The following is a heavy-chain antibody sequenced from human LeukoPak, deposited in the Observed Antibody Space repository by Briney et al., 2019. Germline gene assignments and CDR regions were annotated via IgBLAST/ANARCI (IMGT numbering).Heavy chain of an antibody. CDR1: GGSISSSNW. CDR2: IYHSGST. Sequence: SETLSLTCAVSGGSISSSNWRSWVRQPPGKGLEWIGEIYHSGSTNYNPSLKSRVTISVDKSKNQFSLKLSSVTAADTAVYYCARDKSAGDYDSSGYYVFDYWGQGTLVTVSS. CDR3: ARDKSAGDYDSSGYYVFDY. V-gene: IGHV4-4*02. J-gene: IGHJ4*02. D-gene: IGHD3-22*01.